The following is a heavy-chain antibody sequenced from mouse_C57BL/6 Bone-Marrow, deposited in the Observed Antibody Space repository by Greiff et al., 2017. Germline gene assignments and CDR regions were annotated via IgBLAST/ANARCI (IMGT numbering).Heavy chain of an antibody. D-gene: IGHD1-1*02. J-gene: IGHJ3*01. CDR2: ISNGGGST. Sequence: DVKLVESGGGLVQPGGSLKLSCAASGFTFSDYYLYWVRQTPEKRLEWVAYISNGGGSTYYPGTVKGRFTISRDNAKNTLYLQMSRLQSEDTAMYYCARHGDYGPFAYWGQGTLVAVS. V-gene: IGHV5-12*01. CDR1: GFTFSDYY. CDR3: ARHGDYGPFAY.